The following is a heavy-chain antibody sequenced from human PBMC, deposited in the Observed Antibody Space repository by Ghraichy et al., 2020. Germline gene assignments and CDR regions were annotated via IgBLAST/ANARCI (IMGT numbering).Heavy chain of an antibody. CDR2: IYSGGST. CDR1: GFTVSSNY. Sequence: GGSLRLSCAASGFTVSSNYMSWVRQAPGKGLEWVSVIYSGGSTYYADSVKGRFTISRDNSKNTLYLQMNSLRAEDTAVYYCARSGYYDFWSGYRFDYWGQGTLVTVSS. V-gene: IGHV3-53*01. D-gene: IGHD3-3*01. J-gene: IGHJ4*02. CDR3: ARSGYYDFWSGYRFDY.